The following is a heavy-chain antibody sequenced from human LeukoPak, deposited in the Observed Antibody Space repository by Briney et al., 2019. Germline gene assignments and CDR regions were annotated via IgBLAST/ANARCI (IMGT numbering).Heavy chain of an antibody. CDR1: GFTFSSYS. J-gene: IGHJ4*02. CDR2: ISDDSSNT. CDR3: AKGSGLDY. D-gene: IGHD1-26*01. V-gene: IGHV3-23*01. Sequence: GSLRLSCVASGFTFSSYSMNWVRQAPGKGLDWVSSISDDSSNTYSADSVKGRFTISRDNSRNTLYLQMNSLRAEDTAVYYCAKGSGLDYWGRGTLVTVSS.